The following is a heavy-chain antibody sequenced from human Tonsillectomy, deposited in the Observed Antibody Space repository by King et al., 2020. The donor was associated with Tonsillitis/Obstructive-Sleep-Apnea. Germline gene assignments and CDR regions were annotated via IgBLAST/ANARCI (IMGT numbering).Heavy chain of an antibody. Sequence: LQLQESGPGLVKPSETLSLTCTVSGGSISSSSYYWGWIRQPPGQGLEWIGSIYYSGSTYYNPSLKSRVTISVDTSKNQFSLKLSSVTAADTAVYYCARRGYCSSTSCYYYGMDVWGQGTTVTVSS. D-gene: IGHD2-2*01. V-gene: IGHV4-39*01. CDR3: ARRGYCSSTSCYYYGMDV. J-gene: IGHJ6*02. CDR1: GGSISSSSYY. CDR2: IYYSGST.